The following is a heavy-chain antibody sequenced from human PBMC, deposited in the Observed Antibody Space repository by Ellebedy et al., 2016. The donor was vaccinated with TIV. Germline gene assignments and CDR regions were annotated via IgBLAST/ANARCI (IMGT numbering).Heavy chain of an antibody. V-gene: IGHV4-59*01. CDR1: GGSISSYY. J-gene: IGHJ6*02. D-gene: IGHD3-16*01. Sequence: SETLSLXXTVSGGSISSYYWSWIRQPPGKGLEWIGHIYHSGGTNYNPSLKSRVTISIDTSKSQFSLKLSSVTAADTAVYYCASYTADYYYYGLDVWGQGTTVTVSS. CDR2: IYHSGGT. CDR3: ASYTADYYYYGLDV.